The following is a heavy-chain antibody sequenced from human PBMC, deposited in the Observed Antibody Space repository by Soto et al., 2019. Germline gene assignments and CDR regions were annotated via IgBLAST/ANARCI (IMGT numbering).Heavy chain of an antibody. D-gene: IGHD3-9*01. V-gene: IGHV3-11*05. CDR1: GFTFSDYY. J-gene: IGHJ4*02. Sequence: QVQLVESGGGLVKPGGSLRLSCAASGFTFSDYYMTWIRQAPGKGLEWVSYISSSSSYTKYADSVKGRFTISRDNAKNSLHLQMNSLRAEDTAVYYCARSHLVIREGFDYWGQGTLVTVSS. CDR3: ARSHLVIREGFDY. CDR2: ISSSSSYT.